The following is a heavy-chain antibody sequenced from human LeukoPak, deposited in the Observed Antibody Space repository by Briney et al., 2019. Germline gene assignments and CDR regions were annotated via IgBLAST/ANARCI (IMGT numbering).Heavy chain of an antibody. V-gene: IGHV1-2*02. CDR2: INPNSGGT. CDR1: GYTFTGYY. Sequence: ASVKVSCKASGYTFTGYYMHWVRQAHGPGLEWMGWINPNSGGTNYAQKFQGRVTMTRDTSISTAYMELSRLRSDDTAVYYCARDRSGSYWRGAFDIWGQGTMVTVSS. J-gene: IGHJ3*02. CDR3: ARDRSGSYWRGAFDI. D-gene: IGHD1-26*01.